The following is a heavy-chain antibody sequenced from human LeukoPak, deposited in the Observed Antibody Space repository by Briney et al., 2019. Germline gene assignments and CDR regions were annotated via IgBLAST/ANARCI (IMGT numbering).Heavy chain of an antibody. Sequence: ETLSLTCAVYGGSFSGYYWGWIRQPPGKGLEWIGEINHSGSTNYNPSLKSRVTISVDTSKNQFSLKLSSVTAADTAVYYCASTRVRGVKYYYYYMDVWGKGTTVTISS. CDR3: ASTRVRGVKYYYYYMDV. V-gene: IGHV4-34*01. D-gene: IGHD3-10*01. J-gene: IGHJ6*03. CDR1: GGSFSGYY. CDR2: INHSGST.